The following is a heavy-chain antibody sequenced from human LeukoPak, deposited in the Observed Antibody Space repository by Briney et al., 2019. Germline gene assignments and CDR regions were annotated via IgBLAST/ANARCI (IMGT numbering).Heavy chain of an antibody. Sequence: PGGSLRLSCAVSGFTFSSSAMSWVRQAPGKGLEWVSTITGGGDATDYAASVKGRFTVSRDNSKNTLYLQMNSLRAEDTAVYYCAKAGTPGIPFDYWGQGTLVTVSS. D-gene: IGHD3-10*01. CDR3: AKAGTPGIPFDY. V-gene: IGHV3-23*01. CDR1: GFTFSSSA. CDR2: ITGGGDAT. J-gene: IGHJ4*02.